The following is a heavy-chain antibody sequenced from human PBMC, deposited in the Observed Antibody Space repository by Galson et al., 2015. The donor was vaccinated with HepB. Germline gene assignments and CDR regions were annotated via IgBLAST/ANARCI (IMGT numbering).Heavy chain of an antibody. CDR1: GFTVSSNY. D-gene: IGHD2-15*01. J-gene: IGHJ3*02. CDR2: IHYSGTT. V-gene: IGHV4-59*08. Sequence: LRLSCAASGFTVSSNYMSWVRQPPGKGLEWMGYIHYSGTTSYNPSLKSRVTISADTSKNQFSLKLSSVTAADTAVYYCARPSLKYCSGDSCYPDAFDIWGQGTMVTVSS. CDR3: ARPSLKYCSGDSCYPDAFDI.